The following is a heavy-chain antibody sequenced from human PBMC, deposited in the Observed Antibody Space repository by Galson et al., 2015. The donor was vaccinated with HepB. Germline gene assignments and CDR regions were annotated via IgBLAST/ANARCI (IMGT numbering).Heavy chain of an antibody. CDR1: GFTFSSYN. V-gene: IGHV3-21*01. Sequence: SLRLSCAASGFTFSSYNMNWVRQAPGKGLEWVSSISSSRAHIYYADALEGRFTVYRDNANNSLYLQMNSLRAEDTAVYYCARGSGYTYGPLDYWGQGTLVTVSS. CDR3: ARGSGYTYGPLDY. J-gene: IGHJ4*02. D-gene: IGHD5-18*01. CDR2: ISSSRAHI.